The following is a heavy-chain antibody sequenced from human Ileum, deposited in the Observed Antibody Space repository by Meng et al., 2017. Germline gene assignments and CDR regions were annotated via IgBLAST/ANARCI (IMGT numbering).Heavy chain of an antibody. CDR2: VLPNGRRE. CDR1: GVTMRSYD. V-gene: IGHV3-33*01. Sequence: QVQCVESGCGLVRPAESLMLTCTVSGVTMRSYDVNWVRQAPGKGLEWVARVLPNGRREYNAYLGNRRFTLARDNSKKARQLQINAPTAEDTAAYYCARWEWQYLAFFDFWGQGALVTVSS. CDR3: ARWEWQYLAFFDF. J-gene: IGHJ4*02. D-gene: IGHD3-3*01.